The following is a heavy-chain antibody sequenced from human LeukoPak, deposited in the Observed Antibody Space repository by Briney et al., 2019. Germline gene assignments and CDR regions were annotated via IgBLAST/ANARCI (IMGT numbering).Heavy chain of an antibody. D-gene: IGHD3-22*01. J-gene: IGHJ4*02. CDR2: ITSRGEST. CDR1: GFTLSIYA. CDR3: ARDRPNYYGSDGHYYRRDGDY. Sequence: VGSLRLSCAASGFTLSIYAMSWVRQAPGKGLQWVSSITSRGESTWYVDSVKGRFTITRDNSENTLYLQMHSLRAEDTAVYYCARDRPNYYGSDGHYYRRDGDYWGRGTLVSVSS. V-gene: IGHV3-23*01.